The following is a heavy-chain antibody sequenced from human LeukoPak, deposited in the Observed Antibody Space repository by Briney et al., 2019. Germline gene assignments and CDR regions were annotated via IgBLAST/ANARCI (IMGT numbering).Heavy chain of an antibody. J-gene: IGHJ4*02. CDR1: GFTFNTYT. D-gene: IGHD6-19*01. Sequence: GGSLRLSCAASGFTFNTYTMNWVRQAPGKGLEWVSYISGSSGIIDYADSVRGRFTISRDNAKNSLYLQMNSLRAEDTAVYYCARGVRIAVADPHLDYWGRGTLVTVSS. CDR3: ARGVRIAVADPHLDY. CDR2: ISGSSGII. V-gene: IGHV3-48*01.